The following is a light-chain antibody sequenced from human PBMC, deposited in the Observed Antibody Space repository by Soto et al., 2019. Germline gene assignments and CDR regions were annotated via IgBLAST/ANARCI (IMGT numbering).Light chain of an antibody. V-gene: IGKV3-15*01. CDR1: QSVSSN. CDR2: GAS. J-gene: IGKJ1*01. CDR3: QQYGRSKRWT. Sequence: EIVMTQSPATLSVSPGERATLSCRASQSVSSNLAWYQQKPGQAPRLLIYGASTRATGIPARFSGSGSGTEFTLTISSLQSEDFAVYYCQQYGRSKRWTFGQGTKVEVK.